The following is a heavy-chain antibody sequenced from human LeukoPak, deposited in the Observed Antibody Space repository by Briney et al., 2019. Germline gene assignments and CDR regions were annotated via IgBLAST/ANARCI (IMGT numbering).Heavy chain of an antibody. Sequence: SGGSLRLSCAASGFSVSLNYMSWVRQAPGKGLEWVGFIRSKTYGATTEYAASVKGRFTISRDDSKNIAYLQMDSLKTEDTAVYYCARTLPAALTQLHYWGQGSLVTVSS. V-gene: IGHV3-49*04. CDR1: GFSVSLNY. D-gene: IGHD2-2*01. J-gene: IGHJ4*02. CDR3: ARTLPAALTQLHY. CDR2: IRSKTYGATT.